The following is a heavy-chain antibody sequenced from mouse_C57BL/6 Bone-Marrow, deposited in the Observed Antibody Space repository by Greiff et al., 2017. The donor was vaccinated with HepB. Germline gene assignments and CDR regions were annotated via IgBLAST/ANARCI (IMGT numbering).Heavy chain of an antibody. CDR2: INPNYGTT. CDR1: GYSFTDYN. J-gene: IGHJ4*01. CDR3: ARRGSSGPYYAMDY. V-gene: IGHV1-39*01. D-gene: IGHD3-2*02. Sequence: EVQLKESGPELVKPGASVKISCKASGYSFTDYNMNWVKQSNGKSLEWIGVINPNYGTTSYNQKFKGKATLTVDQSSSTAYMQLNSLTSEDSAVYYCARRGSSGPYYAMDYWGQGTSVTVSS.